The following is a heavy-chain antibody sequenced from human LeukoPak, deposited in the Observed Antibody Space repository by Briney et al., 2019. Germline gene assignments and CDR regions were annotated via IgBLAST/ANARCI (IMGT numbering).Heavy chain of an antibody. CDR2: IYTSGST. CDR3: AREDYYNSGGYYLDY. V-gene: IGHV4-61*02. J-gene: IGHJ4*02. D-gene: IGHD3-22*01. Sequence: PSETLSPTCTVSGGSISSGSYYWSWIRQPAGKGLEWIGRIYTSGSTNYNPSLKSRVTISVDTSKNQFSLKLSSVTAADTAVYFCAREDYYNSGGYYLDYWGQGTLVTVSS. CDR1: GGSISSGSYY.